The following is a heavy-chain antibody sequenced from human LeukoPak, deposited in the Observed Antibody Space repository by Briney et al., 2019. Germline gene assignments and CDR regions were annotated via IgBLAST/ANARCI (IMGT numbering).Heavy chain of an antibody. V-gene: IGHV3-23*01. CDR2: ISGSGGST. CDR3: AKSWGLCSSTSCYIDP. D-gene: IGHD2-2*02. Sequence: TGGSLRLSCAASGFTFSSYAMSWVRQAPGKGLEWVSAISGSGGSTYYADSVKGRFTISRDNSKNTLYLQMNSLRAEDTAVYYWAKSWGLCSSTSCYIDPWGQGTLVTVSS. J-gene: IGHJ5*02. CDR1: GFTFSSYA.